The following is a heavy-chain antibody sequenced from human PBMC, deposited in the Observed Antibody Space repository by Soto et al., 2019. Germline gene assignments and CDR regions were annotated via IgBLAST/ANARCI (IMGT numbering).Heavy chain of an antibody. J-gene: IGHJ5*02. CDR2: ISYDGSNK. CDR3: AKDIAARDNWFDP. CDR1: GFTFSSYG. Sequence: GGSLRLSCAASGFTFSSYGMHWVRQAPGKGLEWVAVISYDGSNKYYADSVKGRFTISRDNSKNTLYLQMNSLRAEDTAVYYCAKDIAARDNWFDPWGQGTLVTVSS. D-gene: IGHD6-6*01. V-gene: IGHV3-30*18.